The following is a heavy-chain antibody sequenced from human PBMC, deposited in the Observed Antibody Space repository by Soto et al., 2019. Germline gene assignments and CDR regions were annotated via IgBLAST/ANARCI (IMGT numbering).Heavy chain of an antibody. J-gene: IGHJ4*02. CDR1: GFTFSSYS. CDR3: ARYVGYYDSSGYYLYYFDY. D-gene: IGHD3-22*01. V-gene: IGHV3-21*01. CDR2: ISSSSSYI. Sequence: PGGSLRLSCAASGFTFSSYSMNWVRQAPGKGLEWVSSISSSSSYIYYADSVKGRFTISRDNAKSSLYLQMNSLRAEDTAVYYCARYVGYYDSSGYYLYYFDYWRQGTLVTVSS.